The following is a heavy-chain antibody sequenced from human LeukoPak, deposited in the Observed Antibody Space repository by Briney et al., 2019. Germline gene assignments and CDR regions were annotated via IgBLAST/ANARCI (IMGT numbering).Heavy chain of an antibody. V-gene: IGHV3-23*01. J-gene: IGHJ3*02. Sequence: PGGSLRLSCAASGFTFSSYAMSWVRQAPWKGLEWVSAISGSGGSTYYADSVKGRFTISRDNSKNTLYLQMNSLRAEDTAVYYCAKRRRGRWELLPDDAFDIWGQGTMVTVSS. CDR3: AKRRRGRWELLPDDAFDI. CDR2: ISGSGGST. CDR1: GFTFSSYA. D-gene: IGHD1-26*01.